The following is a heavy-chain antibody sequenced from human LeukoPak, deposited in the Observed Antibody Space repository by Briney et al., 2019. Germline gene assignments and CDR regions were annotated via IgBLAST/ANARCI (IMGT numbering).Heavy chain of an antibody. J-gene: IGHJ3*02. CDR1: GFTVSSYY. CDR3: ARDQVAVAGTMAFDI. D-gene: IGHD6-19*01. V-gene: IGHV3-66*02. Sequence: GGSLKLSCAASGFTVSSYYMSSVRQAPGKGLEWVSVIYSGGSTYYADSVKGRFTISRDNSKNTLYLQMNSLRAEDTAVYYCARDQVAVAGTMAFDIWGQGTMVTVSS. CDR2: IYSGGST.